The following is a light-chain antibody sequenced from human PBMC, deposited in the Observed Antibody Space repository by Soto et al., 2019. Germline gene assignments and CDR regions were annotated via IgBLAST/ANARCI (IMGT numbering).Light chain of an antibody. V-gene: IGKV4-1*01. CDR1: QSLLYSSNNQNY. J-gene: IGKJ4*01. CDR2: WAS. Sequence: DIVMTQSPDSLAVSLGERATINCKSSQSLLYSSNNQNYLAWYQQKPGQPPKLLIYWASTRESGVPDRFSGSGSGTDFTLTISSLQAEDVAVYYCQQYYRSPITFGGGTKVEI. CDR3: QQYYRSPIT.